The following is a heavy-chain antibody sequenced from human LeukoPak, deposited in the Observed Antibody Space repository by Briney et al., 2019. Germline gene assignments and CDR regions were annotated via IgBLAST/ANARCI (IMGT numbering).Heavy chain of an antibody. J-gene: IGHJ6*02. CDR2: IIPILGIA. V-gene: IGHV1-69*04. CDR3: ARVESSTIPLYYYYGMDV. D-gene: IGHD5/OR15-5a*01. Sequence: ASVKVSCKASGGTFSSCAISWVRQAPGQGLEWMGRIIPILGIANYAQKFQGRVTITADKSTSTAYMELSSLRSEDTAVYYCARVESSTIPLYYYYGMDVWGQGTTVTVSS. CDR1: GGTFSSCA.